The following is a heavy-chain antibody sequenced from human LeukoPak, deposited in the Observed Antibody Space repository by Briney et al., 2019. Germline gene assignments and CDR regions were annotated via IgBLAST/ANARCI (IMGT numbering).Heavy chain of an antibody. CDR1: GFTFSNYG. CDR3: AKAVGRISWSFDY. CDR2: MSYDGSHK. J-gene: IGHJ4*02. V-gene: IGHV3-30-3*02. Sequence: GGSLRLSCAASGFTFSNYGIHWVRQAPGKGLEWVAVMSYDGSHKYYADSVKGRFTISRDNSKNTLYLQMDSLRGDDAAVYYCAKAVGRISWSFDYWGQGALVTVSS. D-gene: IGHD6-13*01.